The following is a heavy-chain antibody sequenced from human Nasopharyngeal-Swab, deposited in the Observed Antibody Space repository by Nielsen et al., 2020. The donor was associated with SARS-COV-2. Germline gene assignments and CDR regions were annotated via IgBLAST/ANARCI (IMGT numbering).Heavy chain of an antibody. V-gene: IGHV1-3*01. Sequence: ASVKVSCKASGYTFTTYGMHWVRQAPGQRLEWMGWINAGNGNTEYSQKFQGRVTITRDTSASTAYMQLSSLRCEDTVVYYCARGYSSSWSWGEAPDAFDIWGQGTMVTVSS. D-gene: IGHD6-13*01. J-gene: IGHJ3*02. CDR2: INAGNGNT. CDR1: GYTFTTYG. CDR3: ARGYSSSWSWGEAPDAFDI.